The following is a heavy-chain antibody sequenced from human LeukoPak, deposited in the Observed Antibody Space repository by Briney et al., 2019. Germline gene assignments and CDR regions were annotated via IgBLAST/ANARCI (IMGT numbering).Heavy chain of an antibody. Sequence: GESLQISCKGSGYSFTSYWIGWVRPMTGKGLEWMGIIYPGDSDTRYSPSFQGQVTISADKSISTAYLQWSSLKASDTAMYYCARGDSSGWYYFDYWGQGALVTVSS. CDR2: IYPGDSDT. CDR1: GYSFTSYW. D-gene: IGHD6-19*01. J-gene: IGHJ4*02. V-gene: IGHV5-51*01. CDR3: ARGDSSGWYYFDY.